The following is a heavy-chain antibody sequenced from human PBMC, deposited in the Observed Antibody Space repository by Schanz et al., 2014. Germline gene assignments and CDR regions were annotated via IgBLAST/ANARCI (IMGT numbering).Heavy chain of an antibody. CDR1: GYNITSND. J-gene: IGHJ4*02. Sequence: QVQLVQSGAEVRKPGASVKVSCKASGYNITSNDVTWVRQATGQGLEWMGWMNPNSGTTNYAQKFQGWVTMTRDTSTSTSYMELTSLRFDDTAVYYCARDFSAYVGNYFDYWGQGTLVTVSS. CDR2: MNPNSGTT. V-gene: IGHV1-8*01. CDR3: ARDFSAYVGNYFDY. D-gene: IGHD5-12*01.